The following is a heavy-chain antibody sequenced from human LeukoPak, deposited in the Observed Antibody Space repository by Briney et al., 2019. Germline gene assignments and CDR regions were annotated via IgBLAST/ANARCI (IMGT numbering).Heavy chain of an antibody. Sequence: PSLKSRVTISVYTSKNQFSLNVTSVTAADTAVYYCARSTDGLDSWGQGTLVTVSS. D-gene: IGHD2-21*02. J-gene: IGHJ4*02. V-gene: IGHV4-4*09. CDR3: ARSTDGLDS.